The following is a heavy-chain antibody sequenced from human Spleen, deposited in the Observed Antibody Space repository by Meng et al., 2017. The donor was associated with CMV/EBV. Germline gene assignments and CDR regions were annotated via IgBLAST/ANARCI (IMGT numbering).Heavy chain of an antibody. D-gene: IGHD6-13*01. CDR3: VRDSSTWDYHYYGMDV. CDR2: ISSSSSTI. J-gene: IGHJ6*02. Sequence: GESLKISCAASGFTFSSYSMNWVRQAPGKGLEWVSYISSSSSTIYYADSVKGRFTISRDNAKKSLYLQMNSLRAEDTAVYYCVRDSSTWDYHYYGMDVWGQGTTVTVSS. CDR1: GFTFSSYS. V-gene: IGHV3-48*04.